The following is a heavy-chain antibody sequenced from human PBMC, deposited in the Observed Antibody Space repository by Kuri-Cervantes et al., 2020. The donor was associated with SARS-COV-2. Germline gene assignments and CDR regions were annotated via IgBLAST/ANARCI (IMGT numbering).Heavy chain of an antibody. Sequence: GSLRLSCAVYGGSFSGYYWSWIRQPPGKGLEWIGEINHSGSTYYNPSLESRVTISVDTSKNQFSLKLSSVTAADTAVYYCARAVTSIFGVPTNWFDPWGQGTLVTVSS. CDR2: INHSGST. V-gene: IGHV4-34*01. J-gene: IGHJ5*02. D-gene: IGHD3-3*01. CDR3: ARAVTSIFGVPTNWFDP. CDR1: GGSFSGYY.